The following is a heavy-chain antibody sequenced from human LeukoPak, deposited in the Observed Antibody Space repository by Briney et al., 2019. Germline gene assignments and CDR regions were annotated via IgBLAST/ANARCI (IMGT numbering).Heavy chain of an antibody. CDR2: ISSSGSTI. V-gene: IGHV3-11*04. CDR3: ARDPRPLWFGELQDAFDI. J-gene: IGHJ3*02. Sequence: GGSLRLSCAASGFTFSDYYMSWIRQAPGKGLEWVSYISSSGSTIYYADSVKGRFTISRDNAKNSLYLQMNSLRAEDTAVYYCARDPRPLWFGELQDAFDIWGQGTMVTVSS. D-gene: IGHD3-10*01. CDR1: GFTFSDYY.